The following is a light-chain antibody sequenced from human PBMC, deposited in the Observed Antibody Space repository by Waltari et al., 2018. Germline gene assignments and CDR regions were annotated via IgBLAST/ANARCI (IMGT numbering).Light chain of an antibody. CDR1: NTGTYS. CDR2: YDR. J-gene: IGLJ1*01. CDR3: HVWHPHVDPGV. Sequence: SYVVTQPPSVSVAPGETATITCGGDNTGTYSVHWYQQKAGQAPVLVIFYDRDRPSGIPDRFSGSNSGNTATLTISRVEAGDEARYYCHVWHPHVDPGVFGTGTEVTVL. V-gene: IGLV3-21*04.